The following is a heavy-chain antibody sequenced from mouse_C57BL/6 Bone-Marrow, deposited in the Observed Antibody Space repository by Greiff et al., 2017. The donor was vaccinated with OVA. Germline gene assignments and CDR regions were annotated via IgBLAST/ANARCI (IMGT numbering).Heavy chain of an antibody. CDR1: GFSLTSYA. Sequence: VKLKESGPGLVAPSQSLSITCTVSGFSLTSYAISWVRQPPGKGLEWLGVIWTGGGTNYNSALKSRLSISKDNSKSQVFLKMNSLHTDDTARYYWASARYYDGSSYVRYYAMDYWGQGTSVTVSS. D-gene: IGHD1-1*01. CDR2: IWTGGGT. J-gene: IGHJ4*01. V-gene: IGHV2-9-1*01. CDR3: ASARYYDGSSYVRYYAMDY.